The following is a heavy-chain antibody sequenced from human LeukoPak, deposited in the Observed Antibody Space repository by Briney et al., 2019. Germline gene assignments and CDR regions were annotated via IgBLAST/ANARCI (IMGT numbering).Heavy chain of an antibody. CDR3: ARAIGVGGCSSASCYYFDY. D-gene: IGHD2-2*01. Sequence: GGSLRLSCAASGFTFSSYSMNWVRQAPGKGLEWVSSISSSSSYIYYADSVKGRFTISRDNAKNSLYLQMNSLRAEDTAVYYCARAIGVGGCSSASCYYFDYWGQGTLVTVSS. V-gene: IGHV3-21*01. J-gene: IGHJ4*02. CDR2: ISSSSSYI. CDR1: GFTFSSYS.